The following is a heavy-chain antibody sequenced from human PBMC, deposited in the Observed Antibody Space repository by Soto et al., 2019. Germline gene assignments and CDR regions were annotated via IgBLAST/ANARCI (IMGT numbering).Heavy chain of an antibody. Sequence: PGGSLRLSCAASGFTFSSYAMSWVRQAPGKGLEWVSAISGSRGSTYYAASVKGRFNISRDNSKNTLYLQMNSLRAEDTAVYYCANSQRGSGPPGVPSVWGQGTLVTVSS. CDR3: ANSQRGSGPPGVPSV. J-gene: IGHJ1*01. CDR2: ISGSRGST. D-gene: IGHD6-19*01. CDR1: GFTFSSYA. V-gene: IGHV3-23*01.